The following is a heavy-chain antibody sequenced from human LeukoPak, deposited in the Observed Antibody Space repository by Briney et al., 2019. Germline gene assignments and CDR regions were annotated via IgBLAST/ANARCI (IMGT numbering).Heavy chain of an antibody. J-gene: IGHJ6*02. CDR1: GGSFSGYY. D-gene: IGHD1-7*01. V-gene: IGHV4-34*01. CDR2: INLSGST. CDR3: ARAPRRNWNYQMYYGMDV. Sequence: SETLSLTCAVYGGSFSGYYWSWIRQPPGKGLEWIGEINLSGSTNYNTSLKSRVTISVDTSKNQFSLTLSSVTAADTAVYYCARAPRRNWNYQMYYGMDVWGQGTTVTVSS.